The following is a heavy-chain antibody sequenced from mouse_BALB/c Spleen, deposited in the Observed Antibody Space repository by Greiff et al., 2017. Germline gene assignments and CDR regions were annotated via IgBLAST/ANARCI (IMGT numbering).Heavy chain of an antibody. Sequence: EVKLQESGGGLVQPGGSLKLSCAASGFTFSSYTMSWVRQTPEKRLEWVAYISNGGGSTYYPDTVKGRFTISRDNAKNTLYLQMSSLKSEDTAMYYCARHGTFAYWGQGTLVTVSA. CDR2: ISNGGGST. J-gene: IGHJ3*01. CDR1: GFTFSSYT. D-gene: IGHD4-1*01. V-gene: IGHV5-12-2*01. CDR3: ARHGTFAY.